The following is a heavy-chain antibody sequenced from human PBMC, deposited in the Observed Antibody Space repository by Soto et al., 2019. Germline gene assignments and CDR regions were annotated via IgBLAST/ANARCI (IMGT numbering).Heavy chain of an antibody. J-gene: IGHJ4*02. CDR1: GYTFTSYA. D-gene: IGHD3-10*01. CDR3: ARDAVGFGELLVLNPEFDY. Sequence: GAPVKVSCKASGYTFTSYAMNWVRQAPGQGLEWMGWINTNTGNPTYAQGFTGRFVFSLDTSVSTAYLQICSLKAEDTAVYYCARDAVGFGELLVLNPEFDYWGQGTLVTVSS. CDR2: INTNTGNP. V-gene: IGHV7-4-1*01.